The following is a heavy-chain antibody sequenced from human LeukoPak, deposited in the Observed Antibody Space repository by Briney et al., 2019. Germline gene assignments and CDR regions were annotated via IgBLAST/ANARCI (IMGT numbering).Heavy chain of an antibody. CDR3: ARRLRSSTIFDP. V-gene: IGHV4-59*01. Sequence: PSETLSLTCTVSGDSISSYYWSWIRQPPGKGLEWIGYIYYSGSTTYNPSLKSRVTISVDTSKNQFSLKLSSVTAAGTAVYYCARRLRSSTIFDPWGQGTLVTVSS. J-gene: IGHJ5*02. CDR1: GDSISSYY. D-gene: IGHD3-3*01. CDR2: IYYSGST.